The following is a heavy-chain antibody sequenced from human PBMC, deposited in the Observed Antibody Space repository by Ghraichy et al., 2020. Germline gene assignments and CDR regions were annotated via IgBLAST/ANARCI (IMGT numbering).Heavy chain of an antibody. Sequence: SETLSLTCTVSGGSISSYYWSWIRQPPGKGLEWIGYIYYSGSTNYNPSLKSRVTISVDTSKNQFSLKLSSVTAADTAVYYCARLTGQQLVPWFDPWGQGTLVTVSS. V-gene: IGHV4-59*01. CDR1: GGSISSYY. CDR2: IYYSGST. J-gene: IGHJ5*02. D-gene: IGHD6-13*01. CDR3: ARLTGQQLVPWFDP.